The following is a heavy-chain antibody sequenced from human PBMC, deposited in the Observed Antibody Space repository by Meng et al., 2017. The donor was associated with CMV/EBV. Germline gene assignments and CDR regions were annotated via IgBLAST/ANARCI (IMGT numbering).Heavy chain of an antibody. D-gene: IGHD3-9*01. CDR1: GFSLSTSGVG. J-gene: IGHJ5*02. V-gene: IGHV2-5*02. CDR2: IYWDDDK. CDR3: AHQLRYFDWVNNWFDP. Sequence: HITFKESGPTPVPPNQTLTLTSTFSGFSLSTSGVGVGWIRQPPGKALEWLALIYWDDDKRYSPSLKSRLTITKDTSKNQVVLTMTNMDPVDTATYYCAHQLRYFDWVNNWFDPWGQGTLVTVSS.